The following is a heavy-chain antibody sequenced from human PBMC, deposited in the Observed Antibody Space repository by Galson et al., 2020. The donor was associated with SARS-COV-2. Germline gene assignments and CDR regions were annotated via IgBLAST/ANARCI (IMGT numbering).Heavy chain of an antibody. CDR3: ARRGTYASVEYY. CDR2: ISSYTGNT. Sequence: ASVQIFCKASGYTSTNYGISRVRQPPGQELEWMGWISSYTGNTNYAQKFQGRVTMTTDTSTSTAYMELRSLRSDDTAVYYCARRGTYASVEYYWGHGTLVTFSS. V-gene: IGHV1-18*01. D-gene: IGHD4-17*01. CDR1: GYTSTNYG. J-gene: IGHJ4*01.